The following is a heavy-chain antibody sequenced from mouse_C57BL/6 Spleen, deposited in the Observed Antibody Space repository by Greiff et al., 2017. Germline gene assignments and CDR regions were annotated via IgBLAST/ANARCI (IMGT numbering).Heavy chain of an antibody. J-gene: IGHJ2*01. V-gene: IGHV1-82*01. Sequence: VMLVESGPELVKPGASVKISCKASGYAFSSSWMNWVKQRPGKGLEWIGRIYPGDGDTNYNGKFKGKATLTADKSSSTAYMQLSSLTSEDSAVYFCARWDYSKNDYWGQGTTLTVSS. D-gene: IGHD2-5*01. CDR1: GYAFSSSW. CDR3: ARWDYSKNDY. CDR2: IYPGDGDT.